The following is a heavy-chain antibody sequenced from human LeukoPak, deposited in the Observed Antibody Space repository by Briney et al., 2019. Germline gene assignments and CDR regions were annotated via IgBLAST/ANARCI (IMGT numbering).Heavy chain of an antibody. CDR2: IYTSGST. CDR3: ARGDYYDGGGRNWFDP. Sequence: SETLSLTCTVSGASISSYHWSWIRQPAGEGLEWIGRIYTSGSTNYNPSLKSRVTMSVDTSQSQFSLRLTSMTAADTAVYFCARGDYYDGGGRNWFDPWGQGILVAVSS. D-gene: IGHD3-16*01. V-gene: IGHV4-4*07. CDR1: GASISSYH. J-gene: IGHJ5*02.